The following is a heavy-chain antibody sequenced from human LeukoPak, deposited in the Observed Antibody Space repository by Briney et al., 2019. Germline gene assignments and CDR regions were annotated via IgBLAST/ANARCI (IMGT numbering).Heavy chain of an antibody. CDR3: AKRSDYSVNWNYFDY. CDR1: GFTFATFA. Sequence: PGGSLRLSCAASGFTFATFAMGWVRHAPGKGLEWVSAISGRDDNTYYADSVKGRFTISRDNSKNTLYLRMNSLRAEDTAVYYCAKRSDYSVNWNYFDYWGQGTPVTVSS. J-gene: IGHJ4*02. D-gene: IGHD4-23*01. CDR2: ISGRDDNT. V-gene: IGHV3-23*01.